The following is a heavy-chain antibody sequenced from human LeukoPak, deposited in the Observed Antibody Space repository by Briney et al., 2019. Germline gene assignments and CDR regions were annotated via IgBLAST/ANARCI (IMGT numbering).Heavy chain of an antibody. J-gene: IGHJ4*02. CDR2: IIPILGIA. CDR3: ARVGGYSSSWYYFDY. Sequence: GASVKVSCKASGGTFSSYAISWVRQAPGQGLEWMGRIIPILGIANYAQKFQGRVTITADKSTSTAYMELSSPRSEDTAVYYCARVGGYSSSWYYFDYWGQGTLVTVSS. D-gene: IGHD6-13*01. V-gene: IGHV1-69*04. CDR1: GGTFSSYA.